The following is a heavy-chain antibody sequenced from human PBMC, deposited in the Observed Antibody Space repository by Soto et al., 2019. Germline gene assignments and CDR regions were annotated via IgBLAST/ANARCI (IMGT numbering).Heavy chain of an antibody. CDR2: ISSSGSTI. CDR1: GFTFSSYE. CDR3: ARNGLAFGGVIVNRPFDP. J-gene: IGHJ5*02. V-gene: IGHV3-48*03. D-gene: IGHD3-16*02. Sequence: GGSLRLSCAASGFTFSSYEMNWVRQAPGKGLEWVSYISSSGSTIYYADSVKGRFTISRDNAKNSLYLQMNSLRAEDTAVYYCARNGLAFGGVIVNRPFDPWGQGTLVTVSS.